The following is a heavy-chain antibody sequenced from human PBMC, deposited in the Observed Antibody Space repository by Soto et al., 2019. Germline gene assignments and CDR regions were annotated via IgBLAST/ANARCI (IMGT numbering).Heavy chain of an antibody. CDR1: GYTFTSYA. CDR2: INAGNGYT. Sequence: GASVKVSCKASGYTFTSYAMHWVRQAPGQRLEWMGWINAGNGYTEFSQKFQGRVTITRDTSASTAYMELSSLRSEDTAVYYCASESYGGEFDYWGQGTLVTVSS. V-gene: IGHV1-3*01. CDR3: ASESYGGEFDY. J-gene: IGHJ4*02. D-gene: IGHD4-17*01.